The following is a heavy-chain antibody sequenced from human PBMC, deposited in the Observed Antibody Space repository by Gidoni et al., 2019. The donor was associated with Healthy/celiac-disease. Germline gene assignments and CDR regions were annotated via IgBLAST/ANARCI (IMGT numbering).Heavy chain of an antibody. Sequence: QVQLQESGPGLVKPSETLSLTCTVSGGSISSYYWSWIRQPPGKGLEWIGYIYYSGSPNYNPSLKSRVTISVDTSKNQFSLKLSSVTAADTAVYYCARSIAARDYFDYWGQGTLVTVSS. CDR3: ARSIAARDYFDY. CDR2: IYYSGSP. V-gene: IGHV4-59*01. CDR1: GGSISSYY. D-gene: IGHD6-6*01. J-gene: IGHJ4*02.